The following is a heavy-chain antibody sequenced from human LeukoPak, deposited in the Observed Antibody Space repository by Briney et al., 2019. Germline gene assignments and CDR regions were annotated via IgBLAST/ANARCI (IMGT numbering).Heavy chain of an antibody. D-gene: IGHD2-2*01. V-gene: IGHV4-39*07. CDR3: ARRGPSWYGGVWFDP. J-gene: IGHJ5*02. Sequence: PSETLSLTCTVSGGSISSSSYYWGWIRQPPGKGLEWIGSIYYSGSTYYNPSLKSRVTISVDTSKNQFSLKLTSVTAADTAVYYCARRGPSWYGGVWFDPWGQGTLVTVSS. CDR1: GGSISSSSYY. CDR2: IYYSGST.